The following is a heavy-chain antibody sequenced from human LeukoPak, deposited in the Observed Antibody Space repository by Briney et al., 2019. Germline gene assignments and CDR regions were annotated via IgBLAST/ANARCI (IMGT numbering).Heavy chain of an antibody. V-gene: IGHV4-59*08. J-gene: IGHJ4*02. CDR2: VFYSGST. D-gene: IGHD3-16*02. CDR1: GGSINSHC. Sequence: SETLSLTCSVSGGSINSHCWGWIRRPPGKGLEWLGCVFYSGSTNYNPSLKSRVTISVDTSKNQFSLKLSPVTAADTAVYYCARVRGLGVITPYFDYWGQGILVTVSS. CDR3: ARVRGLGVITPYFDY.